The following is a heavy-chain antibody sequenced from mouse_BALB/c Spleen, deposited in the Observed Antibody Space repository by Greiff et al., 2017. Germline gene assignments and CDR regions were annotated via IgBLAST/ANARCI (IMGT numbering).Heavy chain of an antibody. CDR1: GFTFSSYG. V-gene: IGHV5-6*01. J-gene: IGHJ2*01. D-gene: IGHD2-2*01. CDR2: ISSGGSYT. Sequence: VQLQQSGGDLVKPGGSLKLSCAASGFTFSSYGMSWVRQTPDKRLEWVATISSGGSYTYYPDSVKGRFTISRDNAKNTLYLQMSSLKSEDTAMYYCARHEDGYDLDYWGQGTTLTVSS. CDR3: ARHEDGYDLDY.